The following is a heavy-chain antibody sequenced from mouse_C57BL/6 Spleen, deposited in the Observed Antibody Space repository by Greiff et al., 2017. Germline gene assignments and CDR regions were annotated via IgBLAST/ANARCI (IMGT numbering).Heavy chain of an antibody. CDR2: ISDGGSYT. Sequence: EVKLMESGGGLVKPGGSLKFSCAASGFTFSSYAMSWVRQTPEKRLEWVANISDGGSYTYYPDNVKGRFTISRDNAKNHLYLQMSHLKSEDTAMYYFARAIYCNYPFDYWGQGTTLTVSS. CDR3: ARAIYCNYPFDY. CDR1: GFTFSSYA. V-gene: IGHV5-4*03. D-gene: IGHD2-1*01. J-gene: IGHJ2*01.